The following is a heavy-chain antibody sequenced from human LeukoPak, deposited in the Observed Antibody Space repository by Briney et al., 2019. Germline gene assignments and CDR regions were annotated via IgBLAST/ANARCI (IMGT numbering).Heavy chain of an antibody. Sequence: GGSLRLSCAASGFTFSSYEMNWVRQAPGKGLEWVSYISSSGSTIYYADSVKGRFTISRDNSKNTLYLQMNSLRAEDTAVYYCAKVGNDYGDYYFDYWGQGTLVTVSS. J-gene: IGHJ4*02. CDR1: GFTFSSYE. V-gene: IGHV3-48*03. CDR3: AKVGNDYGDYYFDY. D-gene: IGHD4-17*01. CDR2: ISSSGSTI.